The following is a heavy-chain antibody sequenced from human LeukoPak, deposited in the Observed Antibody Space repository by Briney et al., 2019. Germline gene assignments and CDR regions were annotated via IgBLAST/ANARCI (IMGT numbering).Heavy chain of an antibody. CDR2: IYTSGST. V-gene: IGHV4-61*02. J-gene: IGHJ4*02. CDR3: ASTLEYSSSSLDY. CDR1: GGSISSGSYY. Sequence: PSETLSLTCTVSGGSISSGSYYWSWIRQPAGKGLEWIGRIYTSGSTNYNPSLKSRVTISVDTSKNQFSLKLSSVTAADTAVYYCASTLEYSSSSLDYWGQGTLVTVSS. D-gene: IGHD6-6*01.